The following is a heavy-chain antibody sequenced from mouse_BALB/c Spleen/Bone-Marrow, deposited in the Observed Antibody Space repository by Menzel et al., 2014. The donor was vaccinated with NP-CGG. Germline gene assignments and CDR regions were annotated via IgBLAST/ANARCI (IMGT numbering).Heavy chain of an antibody. J-gene: IGHJ1*01. CDR3: ARRYGSSYRYWYFDV. D-gene: IGHD1-1*01. CDR1: GFDFSRFW. CDR2: INPDSSTI. Sequence: EVKLQESGGGPVQPGGSLKVSCAASGFDFSRFWMSWVRQAPGKGLEWIGEINPDSSTINYTPSLKDKFIISRDSAKNTLYLQMSKVRSEDTALYYCARRYGSSYRYWYFDVWGAGTTITVSS. V-gene: IGHV4-1*02.